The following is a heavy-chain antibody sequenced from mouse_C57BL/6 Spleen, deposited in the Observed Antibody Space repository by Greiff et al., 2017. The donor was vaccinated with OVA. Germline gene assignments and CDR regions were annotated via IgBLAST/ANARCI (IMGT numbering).Heavy chain of an antibody. D-gene: IGHD1-1*01. V-gene: IGHV1-82*01. Sequence: QVQLKESGPELVKPGASVKISCKASGYAFSCSWMNWVKQRPGKGLEWIGRIYPGDGETNYNEKFMGKATLTVDKYSSTADMQLSSRTAEDAAVYCFARRSLITTAVGGFAYWGQGTLVTVSA. CDR2: IYPGDGET. J-gene: IGHJ3*01. CDR1: GYAFSCSW. CDR3: ARRSLITTAVGGFAY.